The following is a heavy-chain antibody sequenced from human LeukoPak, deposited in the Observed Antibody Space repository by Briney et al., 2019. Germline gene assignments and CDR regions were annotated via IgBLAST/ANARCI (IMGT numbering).Heavy chain of an antibody. CDR3: ATATYGSGSYGY. Sequence: GASVKVSCKVSGYTLTELSMHWVRQAPGKGLEWMGGFDPEDGETIYAQKFQGRVTMTEDTSTDTAYMELSSLRSEDTAGYYCATATYGSGSYGYWGQGTLVTVSS. V-gene: IGHV1-24*01. CDR2: FDPEDGET. J-gene: IGHJ4*02. D-gene: IGHD3-10*01. CDR1: GYTLTELS.